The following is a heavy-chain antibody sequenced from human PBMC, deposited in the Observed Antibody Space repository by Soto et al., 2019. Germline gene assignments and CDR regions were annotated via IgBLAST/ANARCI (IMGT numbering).Heavy chain of an antibody. CDR3: AADLGKWYCSGGSCYPYYYYGMDV. Sequence: ASVKVSCKASGYTFTSYYMHWVRQAPGQGLEWMGIINPSGGSTSYAQKFQGRVTMTRDMSTSTAYMELSSLRSEDTAVYYCAADLGKWYCSGGSCYPYYYYGMDVWGQGTTVTVSS. D-gene: IGHD2-15*01. V-gene: IGHV1-46*01. J-gene: IGHJ6*02. CDR2: INPSGGST. CDR1: GYTFTSYY.